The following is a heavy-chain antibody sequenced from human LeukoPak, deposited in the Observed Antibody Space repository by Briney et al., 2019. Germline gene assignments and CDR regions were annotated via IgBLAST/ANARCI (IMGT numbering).Heavy chain of an antibody. CDR3: ARHHDYYFDP. V-gene: IGHV4/OR15-8*02. J-gene: IGHJ5*02. CDR2: ISHSGTP. Sequence: PSETLSLTCTVSDDSIRDPNWWSWVRQAPGKGLEWIGQISHSGTPTYNPSLKSRITISIDKSKNQLSLMLTSLIAADTAIYYCARHHDYYFDPWGQGILVTVSS. D-gene: IGHD3-22*01. CDR1: DDSIRDPNW.